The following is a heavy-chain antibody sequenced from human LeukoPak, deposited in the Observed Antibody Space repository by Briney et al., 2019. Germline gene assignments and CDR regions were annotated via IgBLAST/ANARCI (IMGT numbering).Heavy chain of an antibody. CDR3: ARYYDFWSGYPSGYYYGMDA. D-gene: IGHD3-3*01. V-gene: IGHV1-2*02. CDR2: INPNSGGT. Sequence: ASVKVSCKASGYTFTGYYMHWVRQAPGQGLEWMGWINPNSGGTNYAQKFQGRVTMTRDTSISTAYMELSRLRSDDTAVYYCARYYDFWSGYPSGYYYGMDAWGQGTTVTVSS. J-gene: IGHJ6*02. CDR1: GYTFTGYY.